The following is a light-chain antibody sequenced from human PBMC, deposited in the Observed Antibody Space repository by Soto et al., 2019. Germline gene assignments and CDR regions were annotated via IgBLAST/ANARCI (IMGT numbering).Light chain of an antibody. CDR2: DAS. V-gene: IGKV3-11*01. CDR1: QSVSSY. J-gene: IGKJ5*01. Sequence: MVVTECPTVVILCSGERAARSCRASQSVSSYLLWYQQKPGQTPRLLIYDASNRATGIPARFSGSGSETDFTLTISSLEPEDFAVYYCQHRINWPLTFGQGTRLEIK. CDR3: QHRINWPLT.